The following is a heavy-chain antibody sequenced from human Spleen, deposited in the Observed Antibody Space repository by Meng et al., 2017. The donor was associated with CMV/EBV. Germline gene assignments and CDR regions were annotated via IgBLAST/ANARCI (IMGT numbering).Heavy chain of an antibody. J-gene: IGHJ6*02. D-gene: IGHD6-19*01. Sequence: ASVKVSCKTSGYTLSDYYLQWVRKAPGQGLEWLGWINPKIGAANYAQRFRGRVTMTRDTSINTAYMELRSLRSDDTAVYYCARDELDLALADPYYYHGMDIWGPGTTVTVSS. CDR2: INPKIGAA. CDR3: ARDELDLALADPYYYHGMDI. V-gene: IGHV1-2*02. CDR1: GYTLSDYY.